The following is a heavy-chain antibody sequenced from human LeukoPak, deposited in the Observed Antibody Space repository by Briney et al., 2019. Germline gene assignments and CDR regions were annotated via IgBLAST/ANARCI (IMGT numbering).Heavy chain of an antibody. J-gene: IGHJ5*02. D-gene: IGHD1-26*01. Sequence: PGASLRLSCAVSGFTFSTNAMSWVRQAPEKGLEWVSGISVSGDETYYTDSVKGRFTISRDNSKNTLYLRMNSLRAEDTAIYHCVKYAGWEHRFGPWGQGTQVTVSS. CDR3: VKYAGWEHRFGP. CDR1: GFTFSTNA. V-gene: IGHV3-23*01. CDR2: ISVSGDET.